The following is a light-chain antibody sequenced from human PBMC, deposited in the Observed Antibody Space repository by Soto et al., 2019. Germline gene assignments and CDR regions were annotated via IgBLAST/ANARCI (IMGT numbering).Light chain of an antibody. J-gene: IGLJ1*01. CDR1: KLGDKY. CDR3: QAWDSSTAV. V-gene: IGLV3-1*01. CDR2: HDS. Sequence: SYELTQPPSVSVSPGQTASITCSGGKLGDKYACWYQQKPGQSPVLVIYHDSKRPSGIPERFSGSNSGNTATLTICGTQAMDEADYHCQAWDSSTAVFGTGTKLTVL.